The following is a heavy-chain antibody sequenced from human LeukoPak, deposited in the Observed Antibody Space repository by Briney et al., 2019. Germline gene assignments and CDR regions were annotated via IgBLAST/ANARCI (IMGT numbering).Heavy chain of an antibody. CDR2: IRSKANSYAT. Sequence: GGSLKLSRAASGSTFSGSTMHWVRQASGKGLEWIGRIRSKANSYATAYAASVKGRFTISRDDAKNTAYLQMDSLKTEDTAVYYCTSPQADSGATYFRHWGQGTLVTVSS. CDR3: TSPQADSGATYFRH. V-gene: IGHV3-73*01. CDR1: GSTFSGST. D-gene: IGHD6-19*01. J-gene: IGHJ1*01.